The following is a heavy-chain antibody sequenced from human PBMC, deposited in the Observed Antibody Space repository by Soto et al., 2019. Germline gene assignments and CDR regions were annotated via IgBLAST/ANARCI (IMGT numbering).Heavy chain of an antibody. CDR3: ARVYSGYDSFQD. CDR1: GYTFTSYF. Sequence: ASVKVSCKASGYTFTSYFISWVRQAPGQGLERMGWISAYNGNTNYAQKLQGRVTMTTDTSTSTAYMELRSLRSDDTAVYYCARVYSGYDSFQDWGQGTLVTVSS. V-gene: IGHV1-18*01. D-gene: IGHD5-12*01. J-gene: IGHJ1*01. CDR2: ISAYNGNT.